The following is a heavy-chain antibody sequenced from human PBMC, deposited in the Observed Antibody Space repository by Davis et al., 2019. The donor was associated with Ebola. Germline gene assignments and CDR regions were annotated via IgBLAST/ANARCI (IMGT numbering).Heavy chain of an antibody. V-gene: IGHV4-61*03. CDR2: IYYSESS. CDR1: GSSISRGYY. J-gene: IGHJ6*02. CDR3: ARDSRWLVPGTYYYYGMDV. D-gene: IGHD6-19*01. Sequence: SETLSLTCTVSGSSISRGYYWSWIRQPPGKGLEWIGYIYYSESSNYNPSLKSRVTISVDTSKNHFSLKLSSVTAADTAVYYCARDSRWLVPGTYYYYGMDVWGQGTTVTVSS.